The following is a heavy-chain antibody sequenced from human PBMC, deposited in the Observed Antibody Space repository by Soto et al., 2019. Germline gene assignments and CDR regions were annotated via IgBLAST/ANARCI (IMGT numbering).Heavy chain of an antibody. J-gene: IGHJ6*02. Sequence: SDTLSLTCSIYCWSFSGYYWSWIRKPPGKGLEWIGEINHSGSTNYNPSLKSRVTISVDTSKNQFSLKLSSVTAADTAVYYCARDRHILTGYYYYYYGMDVWGQGTTVS. CDR2: INHSGST. V-gene: IGHV4-34*01. CDR1: CWSFSGYY. D-gene: IGHD3-9*01. CDR3: ARDRHILTGYYYYYYGMDV.